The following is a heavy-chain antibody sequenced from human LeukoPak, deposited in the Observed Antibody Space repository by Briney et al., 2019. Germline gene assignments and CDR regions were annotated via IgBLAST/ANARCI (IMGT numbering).Heavy chain of an antibody. CDR2: IYSGGST. J-gene: IGHJ4*02. Sequence: GGSLRLSCAASGFTFSSYEMNWVRQAPGKGLEWVSVIYSGGSTYYADSVKGRFTISRDNSKNTLYLQMNSLRAEDTAVYYCARDVGGAPTWGQGTLVTVSS. V-gene: IGHV3-53*01. D-gene: IGHD3-16*01. CDR3: ARDVGGAPT. CDR1: GFTFSSYE.